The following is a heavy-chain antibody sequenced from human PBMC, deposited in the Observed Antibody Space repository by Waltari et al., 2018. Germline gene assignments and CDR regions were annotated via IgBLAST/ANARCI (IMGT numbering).Heavy chain of an antibody. J-gene: IGHJ5*02. D-gene: IGHD3-10*01. V-gene: IGHV4-34*01. CDR1: GGSFSGYY. CDR3: ARGRFYYYGSGSYYNPEFDP. CDR2: INHSGST. Sequence: QVQLQQWGAGLLKPSETLSLTCAVSGGSFSGYYWSWIRQPPGTGREWIGEINHSGSTNYNPSLKSRVTISVDTSKNQFSLKLSSVTAADTAVYYCARGRFYYYGSGSYYNPEFDPWGQGTLVTVSS.